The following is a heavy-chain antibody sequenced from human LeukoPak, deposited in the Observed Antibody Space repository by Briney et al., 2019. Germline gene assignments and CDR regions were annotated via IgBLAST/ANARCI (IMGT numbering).Heavy chain of an antibody. CDR3: ARDPYSGSYADY. CDR1: GYTFTGYY. D-gene: IGHD1-26*01. J-gene: IGHJ4*02. CDR2: INPNSGGT. Sequence: ASVEVSCKASGYTFTGYYMHWVRQAPGQGREWMGWINPNSGGTNYAQKFQGRVTMTRDTSISTAYMELSRLRSDDTAVYYCARDPYSGSYADYWGQGTLVTVSS. V-gene: IGHV1-2*02.